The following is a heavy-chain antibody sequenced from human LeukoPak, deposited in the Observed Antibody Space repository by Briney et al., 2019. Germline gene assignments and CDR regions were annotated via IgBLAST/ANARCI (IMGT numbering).Heavy chain of an antibody. CDR2: ISSSSSYI. CDR1: GFTFSSYS. J-gene: IGHJ6*03. CDR3: ARDYGDYEPGRHHYYYYYMDV. V-gene: IGHV3-21*01. Sequence: GGSLRLSCAASGFTFSSYSMNWVRQAPGKGLEWVSSISSSSSYIYYADSVKGRFTMSRDNAKKSLFLQMNSLRAEDTAVYYCARDYGDYEPGRHHYYYYYMDVWGKGTTVTVSS. D-gene: IGHD4-17*01.